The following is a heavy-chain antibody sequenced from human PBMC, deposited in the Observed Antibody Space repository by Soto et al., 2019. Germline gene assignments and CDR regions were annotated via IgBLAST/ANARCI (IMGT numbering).Heavy chain of an antibody. J-gene: IGHJ4*02. CDR1: GFTFSSYS. Sequence: EVQLVESGGGLVKPGGSLRLSCAASGFTFSSYSMNWVRQAPGKGLEWVSSISSSSSYIYYADSVKGRFTISRDNAKNSLYRQMNSLRAEDTAVYDCARDLRIAVAGTDYWGQGTLVTVSS. D-gene: IGHD6-19*01. CDR3: ARDLRIAVAGTDY. V-gene: IGHV3-21*01. CDR2: ISSSSSYI.